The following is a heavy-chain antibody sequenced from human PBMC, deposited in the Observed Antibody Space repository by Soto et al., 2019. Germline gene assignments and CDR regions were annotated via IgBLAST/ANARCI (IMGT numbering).Heavy chain of an antibody. CDR2: ISATGGGT. CDR1: GFKFSNYA. Sequence: LRLSCAAAGFKFSNYAMSWVRQAPGKGLEWVSLISATGGGTYYADSVKGRFTISRDSSKNTLYLQMNSLRAEDTAVYYCARDLGGGGWYGRRRGAVLGYWGQGTLVTVSS. CDR3: ARDLGGGGWYGRRRGAVLGY. V-gene: IGHV3-23*01. J-gene: IGHJ4*02. D-gene: IGHD6-19*01.